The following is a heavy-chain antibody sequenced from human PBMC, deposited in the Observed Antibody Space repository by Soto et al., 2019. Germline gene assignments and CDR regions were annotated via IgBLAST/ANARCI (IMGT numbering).Heavy chain of an antibody. D-gene: IGHD5-12*01. J-gene: IGHJ6*02. V-gene: IGHV3-74*01. CDR1: GFTFSSYW. Sequence: EVQLVESGGGLVQPGGSLRLSCAASGFTFSSYWMHWVRQAPGKGLVWVSRINSDGSSTSYADSVKGRFTISRDNAKNTLYLQMNSLRAEDTAVYYCAKDHSVYSGYDYYYGMDVWGQGTTVTVSS. CDR2: INSDGSST. CDR3: AKDHSVYSGYDYYYGMDV.